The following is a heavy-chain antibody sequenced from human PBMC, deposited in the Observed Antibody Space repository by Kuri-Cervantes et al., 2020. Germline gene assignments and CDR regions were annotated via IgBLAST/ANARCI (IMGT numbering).Heavy chain of an antibody. CDR1: GGSIRSIRYY. CDR2: IYYSGST. Sequence: GSLRLSCTVSGGSIRSIRYYWGWNRQPPGKGLEWFGSIYYSGSTYYNPSLKSRVTISVDTSKNKFSLKLSSVTAADTAVYYCPRDGGYSYGYRGYFDYWGQGTLVTDSS. J-gene: IGHJ4*02. D-gene: IGHD5-18*01. V-gene: IGHV4-39*07. CDR3: PRDGGYSYGYRGYFDY.